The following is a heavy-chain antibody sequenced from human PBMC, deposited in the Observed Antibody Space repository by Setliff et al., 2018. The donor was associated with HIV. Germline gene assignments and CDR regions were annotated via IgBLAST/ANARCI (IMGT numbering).Heavy chain of an antibody. J-gene: IGHJ4*02. CDR1: GDTFSNYV. CDR2: IVLMSGTA. CDR3: ASPTAIPH. V-gene: IGHV1-69*06. Sequence: GASVKVSCKASGDTFSNYVLSWVRQAPGQGLEWMGGIVLMSGTADYAQKFHGRVTITADTSASTAYMELSSLRPEDTAVYYCASPTAIPHWGQGTLVTVSS. D-gene: IGHD2-21*02.